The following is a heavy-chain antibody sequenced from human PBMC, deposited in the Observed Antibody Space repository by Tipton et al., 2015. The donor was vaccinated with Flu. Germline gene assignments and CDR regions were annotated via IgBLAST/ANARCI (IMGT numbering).Heavy chain of an antibody. CDR2: IKSKKDGETI. V-gene: IGHV3-15*01. CDR1: GFTFRQAW. J-gene: IGHJ4*02. CDR3: AIDDYYDNSGPSASDYFDY. D-gene: IGHD3-22*01. Sequence: QLVQSGGGLVKPGESLRLSCAGSGFTFRQAWMSWVRQAPGKGLEWVGRIKSKKDGETIDYAAPVKGRFTISRDDSKNTLYLQMNSLKTEDTAVYYCAIDDYYDNSGPSASDYFDYCGKGTLVTVSS.